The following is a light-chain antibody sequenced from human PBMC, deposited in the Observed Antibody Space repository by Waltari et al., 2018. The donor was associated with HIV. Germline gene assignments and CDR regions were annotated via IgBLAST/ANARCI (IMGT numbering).Light chain of an antibody. J-gene: IGLJ1*01. CDR1: SSDIGGYNY. CDR3: SSYAGTYTRYV. Sequence: QSALTQSRAMSGSPGQSVTISCRGTSSDIGGYNYVSWYQQHPGKAPKLLIYDVSKRPSGVPDRFSASKSGNTASLTISGLQAEDEADYYCSSYAGTYTRYVFGTGTKVTVL. V-gene: IGLV2-11*01. CDR2: DVS.